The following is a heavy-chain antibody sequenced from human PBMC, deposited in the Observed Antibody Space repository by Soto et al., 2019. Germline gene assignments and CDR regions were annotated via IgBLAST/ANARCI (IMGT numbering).Heavy chain of an antibody. CDR2: IHTTDGT. CDR3: ARALSSAAGLYFDF. J-gene: IGHJ4*02. V-gene: IGHV4-4*07. D-gene: IGHD6-13*01. CDR1: GGSISSYY. Sequence: SETLSLTCTVSGGSISSYYWSWIRQPAGKGMEWIGRIHTTDGTNYNPSLKSRVTMSIDTSNNQFSLKLSSLTAADTAVYYCARALSSAAGLYFDFWGQGTLVTV.